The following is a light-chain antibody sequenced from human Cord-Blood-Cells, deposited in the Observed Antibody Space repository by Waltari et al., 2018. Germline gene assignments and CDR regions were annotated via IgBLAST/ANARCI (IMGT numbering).Light chain of an antibody. V-gene: IGKV1-39*01. Sequence: DIQMTQSPSSLSASVGDRVTITCRASQSISSYLNWYQQKPGKAPKLLIYAASSLQSGVPSRFSGNGSGKDFTLTISSLQPEDFATYYCQQSYSTPWTFVQGTKVEIK. CDR3: QQSYSTPWT. J-gene: IGKJ1*01. CDR2: AAS. CDR1: QSISSY.